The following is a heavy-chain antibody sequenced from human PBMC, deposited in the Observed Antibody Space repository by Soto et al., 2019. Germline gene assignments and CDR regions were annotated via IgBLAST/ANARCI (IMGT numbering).Heavy chain of an antibody. V-gene: IGHV4-59*01. D-gene: IGHD6-6*01. CDR1: GGSISSYY. CDR2: IYYSGST. J-gene: IGHJ5*02. CDR3: ARCGEIAARRENWFDP. Sequence: SETLSLTCTVSGGSISSYYWSWIRQPPGKGLEWIGYIYYSGSTNYNPSLKSRVTISVDTSKNQFSLKLSSVTAADTAVYYCARCGEIAARRENWFDPWGQGTLVTVSS.